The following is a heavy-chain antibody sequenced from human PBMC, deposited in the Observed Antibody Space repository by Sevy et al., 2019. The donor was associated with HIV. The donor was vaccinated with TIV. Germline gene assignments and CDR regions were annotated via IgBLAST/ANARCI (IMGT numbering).Heavy chain of an antibody. J-gene: IGHJ4*02. D-gene: IGHD6-19*01. CDR2: ISGYNGNT. CDR3: AKDGAVAPSDY. CDR1: GYTFTNYG. Sequence: ASVKVSCKASGYTFTNYGITWVRQAPGQGLEWMGWISGYNGNTKYAQNLQGRVTMTTDTSTSTAYMELRSLRSDDTAVYYCAKDGAVAPSDYWGQGTLVTVSS. V-gene: IGHV1-18*01.